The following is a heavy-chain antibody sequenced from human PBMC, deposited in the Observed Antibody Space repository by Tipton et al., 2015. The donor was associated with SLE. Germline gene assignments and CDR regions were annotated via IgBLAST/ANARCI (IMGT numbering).Heavy chain of an antibody. CDR1: GGSISSYY. Sequence: TLSLTCTVSGGSISSYYWSWIRQPPGKGLEWIGYIYYSGSTNYNPSLKSRVTISVDTSKNQFSLKLSSVTAADTAVYYCARGTGDHMIVVVLDAFDIWGQGTMVTVSS. D-gene: IGHD3-22*01. J-gene: IGHJ3*02. CDR2: IYYSGST. V-gene: IGHV4-59*01. CDR3: ARGTGDHMIVVVLDAFDI.